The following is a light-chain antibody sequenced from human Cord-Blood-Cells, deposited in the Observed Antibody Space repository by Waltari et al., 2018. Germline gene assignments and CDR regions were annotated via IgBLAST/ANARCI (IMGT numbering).Light chain of an antibody. J-gene: IGLJ1*01. CDR3: SSYAGSNNYV. CDR2: EVS. V-gene: IGLV2-8*01. CDR1: SSDGGGYNY. Sequence: QSALTQPPSASGSPGQSVTISCTGTSSDGGGYNYVSWYQQHPGQAPKLMIYEVSKRPSGVPDRFSGSKSGNTASLTVSGLQAEDEADYYCSSYAGSNNYVFGTGTKVTVL.